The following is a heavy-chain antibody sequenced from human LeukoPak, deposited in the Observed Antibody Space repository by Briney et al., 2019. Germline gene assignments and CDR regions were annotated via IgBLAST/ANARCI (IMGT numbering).Heavy chain of an antibody. CDR3: ARDLADWDGRGDV. D-gene: IGHD1-26*01. V-gene: IGHV1-69*13. J-gene: IGHJ6*02. CDR1: GGTFSSYA. CDR2: IIPIFGTA. Sequence: SVKVSCKASGGTFSSYAISWVRRAPGQGLEWMGGIIPIFGTANYAQKFQGRVTITADESTSTAYMELSSLRSEDTAVYYCARDLADWDGRGDVWGQGTTVTVSS.